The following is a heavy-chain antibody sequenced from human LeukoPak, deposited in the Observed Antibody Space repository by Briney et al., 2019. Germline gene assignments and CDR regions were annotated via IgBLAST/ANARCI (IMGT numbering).Heavy chain of an antibody. CDR1: GGSISNGSYN. CDR3: ARGIRIPVTGKYFYYYMDV. J-gene: IGHJ6*03. CDR2: IYTSGST. Sequence: SETLSLTCTVSGGSISNGSYNWNWIRQPAGKGLEWIGQIYTSGSTNYRSSLTSRVTISRDTSKNQFSLKLSSVTAADTAVYYCARGIRIPVTGKYFYYYMDVWGNGTTVTVSS. V-gene: IGHV4-61*09. D-gene: IGHD6-19*01.